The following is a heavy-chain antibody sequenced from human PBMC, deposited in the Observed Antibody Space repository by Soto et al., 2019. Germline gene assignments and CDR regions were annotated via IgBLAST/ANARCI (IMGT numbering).Heavy chain of an antibody. J-gene: IGHJ4*02. CDR3: AKGPHLQWELPLGG. D-gene: IGHD1-26*01. V-gene: IGHV3-30*18. CDR1: GFTFSSYG. Sequence: QVQLVESGGGVVQPGRSLRLSCAASGFTFSSYGMHWVRQAPGKGLEWVAVISYDGSKKYYADSVKGRFTISRDNSKNTLYLQMNSLRAEDTAVYYCAKGPHLQWELPLGGWGQGTLVTVSS. CDR2: ISYDGSKK.